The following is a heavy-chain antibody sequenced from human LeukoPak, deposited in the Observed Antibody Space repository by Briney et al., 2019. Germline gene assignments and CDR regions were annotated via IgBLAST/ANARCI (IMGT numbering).Heavy chain of an antibody. V-gene: IGHV1-18*01. CDR3: AREGRENWFDP. CDR1: GYTFTRYG. CDR2: ISAYNANT. J-gene: IGHJ5*02. Sequence: ASVKVSCKASGYTFTRYGISWVRQAPGQGLEWRGWISAYNANTNYAQKFQGRVTITTDEATSTAYMELRSLRSEDTAVYYCAREGRENWFDPWGQGTLVTVSS.